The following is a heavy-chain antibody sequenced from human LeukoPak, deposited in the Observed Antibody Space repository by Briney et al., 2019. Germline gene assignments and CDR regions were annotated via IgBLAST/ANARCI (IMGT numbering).Heavy chain of an antibody. V-gene: IGHV1-69*13. D-gene: IGHD5-18*01. CDR1: GGTFSSYA. CDR3: ARRGFGYSYGFVSYYFDY. CDR2: IIPIFGTA. J-gene: IGHJ4*02. Sequence: GASVKVSCKASGGTFSSYAISWVRQAPGQGLEWMGGIIPIFGTANYAQKFQGRATITADESTSTAYMELSSLRSEDTAVYYCARRGFGYSYGFVSYYFDYWGQGTLVTVSS.